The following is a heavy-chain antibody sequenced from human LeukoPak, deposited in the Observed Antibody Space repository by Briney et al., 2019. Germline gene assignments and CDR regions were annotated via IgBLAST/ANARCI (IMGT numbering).Heavy chain of an antibody. D-gene: IGHD6-13*01. CDR1: GFTFSSYG. Sequence: GGSLRLSCGASGFTFSSYGMHRVRQAPGKGLEWLAIIWYDGGNKFYADSVKGRFTISRDNSRNTVYLQMNRLSAEDTAVYYCVRGGLAAAGIDYWGQGTLVTVSS. V-gene: IGHV3-33*01. J-gene: IGHJ4*02. CDR2: IWYDGGNK. CDR3: VRGGLAAAGIDY.